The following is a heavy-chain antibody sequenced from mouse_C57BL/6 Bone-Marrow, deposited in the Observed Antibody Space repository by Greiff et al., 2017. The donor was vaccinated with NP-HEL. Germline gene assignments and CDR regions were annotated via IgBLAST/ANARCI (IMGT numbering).Heavy chain of an antibody. V-gene: IGHV14-2*01. D-gene: IGHD1-1*01. CDR3: AFITTVVATPYWYFDV. CDR1: GFNIKDYY. Sequence: EVQLQQSGAELVKPGASVKLSCTASGFNIKDYYMHWVKQRPEQGLEWIGRIDPEDGETKYAPKFQGKATITADTSSNTAYLQLSSLTSEDTAVYYCAFITTVVATPYWYFDVWGTGTTVTVSS. CDR2: IDPEDGET. J-gene: IGHJ1*03.